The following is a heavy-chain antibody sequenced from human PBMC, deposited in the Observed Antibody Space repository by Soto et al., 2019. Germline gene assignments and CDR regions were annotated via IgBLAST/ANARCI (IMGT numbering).Heavy chain of an antibody. Sequence: QVQLVQSGAEVKKPGTSVKVSCKASGYTFPSYYMHWVRQAPGQGLEWMGIINPSGGSTSYAQKFQGRVTMSRDTSTSTVYMELSSLTSEDTAVYYCARGTIAVETFDYWGQGTLVTVSS. D-gene: IGHD6-19*01. J-gene: IGHJ4*02. CDR2: INPSGGST. CDR3: ARGTIAVETFDY. CDR1: GYTFPSYY. V-gene: IGHV1-46*01.